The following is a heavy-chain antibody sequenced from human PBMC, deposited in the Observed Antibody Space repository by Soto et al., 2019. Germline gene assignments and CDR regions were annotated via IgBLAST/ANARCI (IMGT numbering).Heavy chain of an antibody. Sequence: QITLKESGPALVKPTQTLTLACTFSGFSLSTRGVGVGWIRQPPGKALEWLALIYWDDVKHYSPSLMSRLTITKDTPKTQVALTMTNMGPVDTATDYCAHKGGGDRILDYWGQGTLVTVSS. CDR3: AHKGGGDRILDY. J-gene: IGHJ4*02. CDR1: GFSLSTRGVG. D-gene: IGHD3-16*01. CDR2: IYWDDVK. V-gene: IGHV2-5*02.